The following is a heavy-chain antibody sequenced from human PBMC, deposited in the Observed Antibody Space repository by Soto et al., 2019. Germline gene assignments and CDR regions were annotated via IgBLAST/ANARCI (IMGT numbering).Heavy chain of an antibody. CDR3: ARSQGSSTSLEIYYYYYYGMDV. Sequence: QVQLVQSGAEVKKPGSSVKVSCKASGGTFGSYAISWVRQAPGQGLEWMGGIIPITATANYAQKFQGRGTITADECTSTASMQLSSLRSEDTAVYYCARSQGSSTSLEIYYYYYYGMDVWGQGTTVTVSS. CDR2: IIPITATA. V-gene: IGHV1-69*01. CDR1: GGTFGSYA. D-gene: IGHD2-2*01. J-gene: IGHJ6*02.